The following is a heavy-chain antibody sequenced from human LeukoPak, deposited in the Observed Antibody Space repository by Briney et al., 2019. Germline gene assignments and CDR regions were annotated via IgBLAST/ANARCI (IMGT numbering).Heavy chain of an antibody. CDR2: ISSSGSTI. V-gene: IGHV3-48*03. Sequence: GGSLRLSCAASGFTFSSYEMNWVRQAPGKGLEWVSYISSSGSTIYYADSVKSRFTISRDNAKNSLYLQMNSLRAEDTAVYYCARDSGYGFEYYFDYWGQGTLVTVSS. D-gene: IGHD5-12*01. CDR3: ARDSGYGFEYYFDY. CDR1: GFTFSSYE. J-gene: IGHJ4*02.